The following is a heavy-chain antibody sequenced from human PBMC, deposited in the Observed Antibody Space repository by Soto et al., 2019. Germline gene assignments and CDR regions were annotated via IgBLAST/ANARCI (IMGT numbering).Heavy chain of an antibody. V-gene: IGHV4-59*08. J-gene: IGHJ3*02. CDR1: GGSISSYY. Sequence: SETLSLTCAVAGGSISSYYWSWIRQPPGKGLEWIGYIYYSGSTNYNPSLKSRVTISVDTSKNQFSLKLSSVTAADTAIYYCARRYGYAFDIWGQGTMVTVSS. CDR3: ARRYGYAFDI. D-gene: IGHD5-18*01. CDR2: IYYSGST.